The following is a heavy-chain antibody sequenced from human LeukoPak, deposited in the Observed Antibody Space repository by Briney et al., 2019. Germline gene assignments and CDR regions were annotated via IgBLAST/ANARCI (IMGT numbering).Heavy chain of an antibody. CDR1: GGSISSYY. J-gene: IGHJ6*02. CDR2: IYYSGST. Sequence: SETLSLTCTVSGGSISSYYWSWIRQPPGKGLEWIGYIYYSGSTNYNLSLKSRVSISIDTSKNQFSLKLSSVTAADTAVYYCARHLPAASYYYGMDVWGQGTTVTVSS. CDR3: ARHLPAASYYYGMDV. D-gene: IGHD2-2*01. V-gene: IGHV4-59*08.